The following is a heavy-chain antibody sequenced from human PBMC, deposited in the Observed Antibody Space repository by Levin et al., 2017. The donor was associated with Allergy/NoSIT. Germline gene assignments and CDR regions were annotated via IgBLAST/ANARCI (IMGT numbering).Heavy chain of an antibody. V-gene: IGHV3-48*01. J-gene: IGHJ6*03. CDR1: GFTFSSYS. Sequence: GESLKISCAASGFTFSSYSMNWVRRAPGKGLEWVSYISSSSSTIYYADSVKGRFTISRDNAKNSLYLQMNSLRAEDTAVYYCARDGVYCSSTSCYGYYYYYYMDVWGKGTTVTVSS. CDR2: ISSSSSTI. CDR3: ARDGVYCSSTSCYGYYYYYYMDV. D-gene: IGHD2-2*01.